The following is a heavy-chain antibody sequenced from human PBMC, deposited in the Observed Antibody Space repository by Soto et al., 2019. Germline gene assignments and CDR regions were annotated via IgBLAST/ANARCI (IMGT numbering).Heavy chain of an antibody. J-gene: IGHJ4*02. CDR3: ARDERKSRSSWNGFDF. V-gene: IGHV4-61*01. Sequence: PSLTCTASGGSISSSSYYCSWIRQPPGKGREWIGYIYYSGSTNYNPSPKSRVTLPVDTSTNQFSLKLSYVTAAATAVYYCARDERKSRSSWNGFDFWGQGTLVTVSS. D-gene: IGHD6-13*01. CDR1: GGSISSSSYY. CDR2: IYYSGST.